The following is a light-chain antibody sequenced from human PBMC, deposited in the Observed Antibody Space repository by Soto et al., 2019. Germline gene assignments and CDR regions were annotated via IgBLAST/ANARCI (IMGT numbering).Light chain of an antibody. Sequence: DIVLTQSPGTLSLSPGERATLSCRASQSVSSTHLALYQQKPGQAPRLLIYGGSSRATGIPVRFSGSGSETDFTLTITRLEPEDFAVYYCQQYSSSRTFGQGTRLEI. CDR3: QQYSSSRT. CDR1: QSVSSTH. J-gene: IGKJ5*01. CDR2: GGS. V-gene: IGKV3-20*01.